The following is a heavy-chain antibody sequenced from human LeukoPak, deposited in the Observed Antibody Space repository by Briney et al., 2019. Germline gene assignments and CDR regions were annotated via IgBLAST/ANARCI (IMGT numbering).Heavy chain of an antibody. V-gene: IGHV3-21*01. D-gene: IGHD1-26*01. CDR3: AREYSGSYWGFDY. CDR1: GFTFSSNS. Sequence: PGGSLRLSCAASGFTFSSNSMNWVRQAPGKGLEWVSSISSSSSYIYFADSVKGRFTISRDNAKNSLYLQMNSLRAEDTAVYYCAREYSGSYWGFDYWGQETLVTVSS. CDR2: ISSSSSYI. J-gene: IGHJ4*02.